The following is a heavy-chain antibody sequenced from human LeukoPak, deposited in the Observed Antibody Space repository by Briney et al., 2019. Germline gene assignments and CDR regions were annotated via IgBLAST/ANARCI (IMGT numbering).Heavy chain of an antibody. CDR3: ARVDYYGSGTYYYYYYGMDV. V-gene: IGHV3-74*01. Sequence: GGSLRLSCAASGFTFSSYWMHWVRQAPGKGLVWVSRINSDGSTTSYADSVKGRFTISRDNAKNTLYLQMNSLRDEDTAVYYCARVDYYGSGTYYYYYYGMDVWGQGTTVTVSS. D-gene: IGHD3-10*01. CDR1: GFTFSSYW. J-gene: IGHJ6*02. CDR2: INSDGSTT.